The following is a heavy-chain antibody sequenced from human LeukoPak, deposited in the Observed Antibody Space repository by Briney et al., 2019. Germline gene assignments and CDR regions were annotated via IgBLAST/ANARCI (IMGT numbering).Heavy chain of an antibody. D-gene: IGHD2-15*01. Sequence: GGSLRLSCAASGFSFSYYGMHWVRQAPGKGLEWVAFIRYDGSNKDYADSVKGRFTISRDNSKNTLYLQMNSLRAEDTAVYYCARGRYCSGGSCYPNFDYWGQGTLVTVSS. CDR3: ARGRYCSGGSCYPNFDY. J-gene: IGHJ4*02. CDR2: IRYDGSNK. CDR1: GFSFSYYG. V-gene: IGHV3-30*02.